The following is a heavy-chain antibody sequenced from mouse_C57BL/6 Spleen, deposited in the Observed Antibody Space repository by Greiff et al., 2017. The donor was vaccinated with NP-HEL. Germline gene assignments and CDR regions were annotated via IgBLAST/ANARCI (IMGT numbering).Heavy chain of an antibody. CDR3: ARLGLPRAMDY. J-gene: IGHJ4*01. D-gene: IGHD2-2*01. Sequence: DVKLVESGGGLVQPGGSLKLSCAASGFTFSDYYMYWVRQTPEKRLEWVAYISNGGGSTYYPDTVKGRFTISRDNAKNTLYLQMSRLKSEDTAMYYCARLGLPRAMDYWGQGTSVTVSS. CDR2: ISNGGGST. CDR1: GFTFSDYY. V-gene: IGHV5-12*01.